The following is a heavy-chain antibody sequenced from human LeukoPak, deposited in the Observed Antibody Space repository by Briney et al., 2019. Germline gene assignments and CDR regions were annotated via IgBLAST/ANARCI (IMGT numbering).Heavy chain of an antibody. CDR2: IYYSGST. V-gene: IGHV4-39*07. J-gene: IGHJ4*02. CDR3: ARDNPAATGGGFGH. D-gene: IGHD6-25*01. CDR1: GGSISSSSYY. Sequence: SETLSLTCTVSGGSISSSSYYWGWIRQPPGKGLEWIGSIYYSGSTYYNPSLKSRVTISVDTSKNQFSLKLSSVTAADTAVYYCARDNPAATGGGFGHWGQGTLVTVSS.